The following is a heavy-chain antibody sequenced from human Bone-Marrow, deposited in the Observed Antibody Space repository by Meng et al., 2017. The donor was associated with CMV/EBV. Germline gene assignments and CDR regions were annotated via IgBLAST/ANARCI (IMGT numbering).Heavy chain of an antibody. V-gene: IGHV3-7*01. CDR3: VRLGGPLHDYYYYGMDV. CDR2: IKQDGSEK. J-gene: IGHJ6*02. Sequence: GESLKISCAASGFTFSNYWMTWVRQAPGKGLEWVANIKQDGSEKYYVDSVKGRFTISRDNAKNSLYLQMNSLRAEDTAVYYCVRLGGPLHDYYYYGMDVWGRGPTVTVSS. CDR1: GFTFSNYW. D-gene: IGHD3-16*01.